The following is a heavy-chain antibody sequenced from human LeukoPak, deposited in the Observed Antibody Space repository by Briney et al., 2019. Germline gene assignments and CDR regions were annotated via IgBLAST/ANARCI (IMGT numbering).Heavy chain of an antibody. D-gene: IGHD3-3*01. Sequence: ASVKVSCKASGYTFTSYDINWVRQATGQGLEWMGWMNPNSGNTGYAQKFQGRVTMTRNTSISTAYMELSSLRSEDTAVYYCARARKWGYDFWSGYYPYAFDIWGQGTMVTVSS. CDR3: ARARKWGYDFWSGYYPYAFDI. J-gene: IGHJ3*02. CDR2: MNPNSGNT. V-gene: IGHV1-8*01. CDR1: GYTFTSYD.